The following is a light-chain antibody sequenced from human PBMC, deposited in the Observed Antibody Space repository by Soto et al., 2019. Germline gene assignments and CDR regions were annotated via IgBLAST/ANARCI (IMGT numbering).Light chain of an antibody. CDR2: GIS. CDR3: QQHSKLPIT. Sequence: EIVMTQSPGTLSLSPGETATLSSRASQSVDSNYLAWYQQKPGQAPRLLVYGISTRATDIPARFSGSGSGTEFTLTISSLQSEDFGIYYFQQHSKLPITFGQGTRLEIK. CDR1: QSVDSN. V-gene: IGKV3-15*01. J-gene: IGKJ5*01.